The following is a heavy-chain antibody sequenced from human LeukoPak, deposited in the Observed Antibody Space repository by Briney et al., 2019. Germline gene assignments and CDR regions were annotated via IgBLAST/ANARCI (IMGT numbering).Heavy chain of an antibody. CDR3: ARTPSIVGYTSRELGHWYFDL. CDR1: GFTFSSYA. V-gene: IGHV3-21*01. CDR2: ISGSSSYI. Sequence: GGSLRLSCAASGFTFSSYAMHWVRQAPGKGLEWLSSISGSSSYINYADSVKGRFTISRDNARNSLYLQMKSLRAEDTAVYYCARTPSIVGYTSRELGHWYFDLWGRGTPVTVSS. J-gene: IGHJ2*01. D-gene: IGHD6-13*01.